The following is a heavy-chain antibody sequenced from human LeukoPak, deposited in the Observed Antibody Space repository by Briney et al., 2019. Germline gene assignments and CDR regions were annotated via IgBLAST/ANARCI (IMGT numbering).Heavy chain of an antibody. V-gene: IGHV4-38-2*02. CDR2: IYHSGST. CDR3: ARGAFCCGDLRYYASLGVDY. D-gene: IGHD3-16*01. CDR1: GYSISSGYY. Sequence: PSETLSLTCTVSGYSISSGYYWGWIRQPPGKGLEWIGSIYHSGSTYYNPSLKSRVTISVDTSKNQFSLKLSSVTAADTAVYYCARGAFCCGDLRYYASLGVDYWGQGTLVTVSS. J-gene: IGHJ4*02.